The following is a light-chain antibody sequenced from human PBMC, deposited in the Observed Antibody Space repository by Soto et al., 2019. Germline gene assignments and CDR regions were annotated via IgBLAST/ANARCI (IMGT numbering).Light chain of an antibody. V-gene: IGKV1-5*03. CDR3: QQSNNYPWT. CDR2: EAA. J-gene: IGKJ1*01. Sequence: DIQMTQSPSTLSASVGDRVTITCRASQYIHNYLAWYQQKPGEAPKLLIYEAANLESGVPSRFSGSGTGTEFTLTISSLQPDDFPTYYCQQSNNYPWTFGQGTRVDI. CDR1: QYIHNY.